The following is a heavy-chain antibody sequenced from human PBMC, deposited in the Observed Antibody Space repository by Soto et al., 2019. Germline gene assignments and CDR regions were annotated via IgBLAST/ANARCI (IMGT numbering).Heavy chain of an antibody. CDR2: INPNSGGT. Sequence: GASVKVSCKASGYTFTGYHMHWVRQAPGQGLEWMGWINPNSGGTNYAQKFQGWVTMTRDTSISTAYMELSRLRSDDTAVYYCARGLATYYYDSSGYSIFDYWGQGTLVTVSS. CDR3: ARGLATYYYDSSGYSIFDY. J-gene: IGHJ4*02. V-gene: IGHV1-2*04. CDR1: GYTFTGYH. D-gene: IGHD3-22*01.